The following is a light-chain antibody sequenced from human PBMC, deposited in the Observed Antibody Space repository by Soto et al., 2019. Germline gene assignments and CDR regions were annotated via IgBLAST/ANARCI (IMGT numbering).Light chain of an antibody. CDR3: QEYCTSRT. Sequence: IVLTQSTATLSLSPGGRATPSCRASESVSSYLAWYQQKPGQAPRLLIYGASSRATGIPDRFSGSGSGTDFTLTVSRLEPEDFAVYYCQEYCTSRTFGQRTKVDIK. CDR1: ESVSSY. J-gene: IGKJ1*01. V-gene: IGKV3-20*01. CDR2: GAS.